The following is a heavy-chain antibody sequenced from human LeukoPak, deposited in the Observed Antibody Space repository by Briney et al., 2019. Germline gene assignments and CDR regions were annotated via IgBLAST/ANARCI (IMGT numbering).Heavy chain of an antibody. V-gene: IGHV3-7*01. D-gene: IGHD3-3*01. CDR3: ATDRGWRTSGYYLYYFEY. CDR2: IKHDGSEK. J-gene: IGHJ4*02. CDR1: GFIFTNYF. Sequence: GGSLRLSCAASGFIFTNYFMSWVRQAPGKGLEWVANIKHDGSEKYYVDSVRGRFTISRDNTKNSLYLQMSSLRAEDTAVYYCATDRGWRTSGYYLYYFEYWGQGTLVTFSS.